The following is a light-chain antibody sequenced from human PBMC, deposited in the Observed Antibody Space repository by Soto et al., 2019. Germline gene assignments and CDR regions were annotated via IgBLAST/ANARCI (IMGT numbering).Light chain of an antibody. CDR3: KQYGSSRT. CDR2: GAS. V-gene: IGKV3-20*01. J-gene: IGKJ1*01. CDR1: QSVSSSY. Sequence: EIVLTQSPGTLSLSPGERATLSCRASQSVSSSYLAWYQQKPGQAPRLLIYGASSRATGIPDRFSGSGSGTDFTLTNSRLEPEDFAVYYCKQYGSSRTFGQGTKVEIK.